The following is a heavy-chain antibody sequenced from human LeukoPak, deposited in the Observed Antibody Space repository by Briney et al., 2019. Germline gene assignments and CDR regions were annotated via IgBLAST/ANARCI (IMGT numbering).Heavy chain of an antibody. Sequence: SETLSLTCTVSGGSISSYYWSWIRQPPGKGLEWIGYIYYSGSTNYDPSLKGRVTISVDTSKNQFSLKLSSVTAADTAVYYCARDIDGGNGFDYWGQGTLVTVSS. D-gene: IGHD4-23*01. J-gene: IGHJ4*02. CDR3: ARDIDGGNGFDY. CDR2: IYYSGST. V-gene: IGHV4-59*01. CDR1: GGSISSYY.